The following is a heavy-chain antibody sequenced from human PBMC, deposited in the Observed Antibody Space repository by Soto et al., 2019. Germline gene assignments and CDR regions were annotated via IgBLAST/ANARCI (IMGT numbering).Heavy chain of an antibody. J-gene: IGHJ4*02. CDR2: ITSSSITI. D-gene: IGHD6-13*01. CDR1: SFTFNSFS. CDR3: ARDSSSWNFDY. V-gene: IGHV3-48*02. Sequence: HAGSPRLSCAASSFTFNSFSMNWVRQAPGKGLEWLSYITSSSITIYYADSVKGRFTISRDNAKNSLYLQTNSLRDEDTAVYYSARDSSSWNFDYWGQGALVTVFS.